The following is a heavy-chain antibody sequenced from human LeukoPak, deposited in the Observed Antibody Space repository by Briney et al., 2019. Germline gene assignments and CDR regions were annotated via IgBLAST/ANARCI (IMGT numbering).Heavy chain of an antibody. V-gene: IGHV5-51*01. D-gene: IGHD4-17*01. CDR2: IYPGDSDT. J-gene: IGHJ4*02. CDR3: ARYGDYLTNHPLHFDY. Sequence: GESLKISCKGSGYSFTSYWIGWVRQMPGKGLEWMGIIYPGDSDTRYSPSFQGQVTISADKSISTAYLQWSSLKASDTAMCYCARYGDYLTNHPLHFDYWGQGTLVTVSS. CDR1: GYSFTSYW.